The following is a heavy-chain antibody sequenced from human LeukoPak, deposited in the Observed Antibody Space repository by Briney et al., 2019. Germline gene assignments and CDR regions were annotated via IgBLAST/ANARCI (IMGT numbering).Heavy chain of an antibody. D-gene: IGHD3-3*01. J-gene: IGHJ6*03. CDR2: IYHSGST. CDR3: ARVDHSYYDFWSGYYPENYYYYMDV. V-gene: IGHV4-38-2*02. Sequence: PSETLSLTCTVSGYSISSGYYWGWIRQPPGKGLEWIGSIYHSGSTYYNPSLKSRVTISVDTSKNQFSLKLSSVTAADTAVYYCARVDHSYYDFWSGYYPENYYYYMDVWGKGTTVTVSS. CDR1: GYSISSGYY.